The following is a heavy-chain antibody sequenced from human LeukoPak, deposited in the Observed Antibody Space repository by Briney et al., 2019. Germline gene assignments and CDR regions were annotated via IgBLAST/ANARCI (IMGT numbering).Heavy chain of an antibody. CDR1: GVSFSGYY. CDR2: INHSGST. Sequence: SETLSLTCAVYGVSFSGYYWSWIRQPPGKGLEWIGEINHSGSTNYNPSLKSRVTISVDTSKNQFSLKLSSVTAADTAVYYCARGSGYYDSSGYLDWGQGTLVTVSS. V-gene: IGHV4-34*01. CDR3: ARGSGYYDSSGYLD. D-gene: IGHD3-22*01. J-gene: IGHJ4*02.